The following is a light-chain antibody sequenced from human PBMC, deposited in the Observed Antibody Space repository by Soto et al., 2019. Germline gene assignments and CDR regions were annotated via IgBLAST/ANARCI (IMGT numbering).Light chain of an antibody. J-gene: IGKJ5*01. CDR2: GAS. CDR3: QQYNNWPPQIT. CDR1: QSLLYSIN. Sequence: DIVMTQSPESLAVSLGERASINCKSSQSLLYSINAKNYLAWYQQKPGQAPRLLIYGASTRATGIPARFSGSGSGTEFTLTISSLQSGDFAVYYCQQYNNWPPQITFGQGTRLEIK. V-gene: IGKV3-15*01.